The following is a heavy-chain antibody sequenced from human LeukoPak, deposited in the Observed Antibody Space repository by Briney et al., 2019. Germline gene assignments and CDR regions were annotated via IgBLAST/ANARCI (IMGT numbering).Heavy chain of an antibody. V-gene: IGHV1-69*05. D-gene: IGHD3-22*01. Sequence: ASVKVSCKASGGTFSSYAISWVRQAPGQGLEWMGGIIPIFGTASYAQKFQGRVTITTDESTSTAYMELSSLRSEDTAVYYCARRRYYYDSSGYPFYYMDVWGKGTTVTVSS. CDR1: GGTFSSYA. CDR2: IIPIFGTA. J-gene: IGHJ6*03. CDR3: ARRRYYYDSSGYPFYYMDV.